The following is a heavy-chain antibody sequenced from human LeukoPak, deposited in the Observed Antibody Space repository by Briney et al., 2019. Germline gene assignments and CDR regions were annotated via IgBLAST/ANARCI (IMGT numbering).Heavy chain of an antibody. Sequence: ASVKVSCKASGYTFTGYYMHWVRQAPGQGLEWMGRINPNSGGTNYAQKFQGRVTMTRDTSISTAYMELSRLRSDDTAVYYCARGAGLLRFGELLTKRYYYYGMDVWGQGTTVTVSS. CDR3: ARGAGLLRFGELLTKRYYYYGMDV. J-gene: IGHJ6*02. D-gene: IGHD3-10*01. CDR1: GYTFTGYY. V-gene: IGHV1-2*06. CDR2: INPNSGGT.